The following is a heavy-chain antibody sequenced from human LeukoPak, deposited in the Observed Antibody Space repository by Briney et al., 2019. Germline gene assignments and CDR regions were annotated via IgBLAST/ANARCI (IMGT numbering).Heavy chain of an antibody. CDR2: VSSSSSYI. Sequence: GGSLRLSCAASGFTFSDYSMNWVRQAPGKGLEWVSSVSSSSSYIHYADSVKGRFTTSRDNARNSLYLQLNSLRAEDTAVYYCAKGSYLRIYSAFDYWGQGTLVTVSS. V-gene: IGHV3-21*01. CDR1: GFTFSDYS. J-gene: IGHJ4*02. CDR3: AKGSYLRIYSAFDY. D-gene: IGHD3-16*02.